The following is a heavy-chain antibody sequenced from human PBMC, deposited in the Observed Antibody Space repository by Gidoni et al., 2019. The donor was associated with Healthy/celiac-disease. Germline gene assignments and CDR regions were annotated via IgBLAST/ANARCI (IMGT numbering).Heavy chain of an antibody. CDR1: GGSISSYY. Sequence: QVQLQESGPGLVKPSETLSLTCTVSGGSISSYYWRWIRQPPGKGLEWIGYIYYSGSTNYNPSLKSRVTRSVDTSKNQCSLMLSSVTAADTAVYYWARQGRYYDILTGYYNAWFDPWGQGTLVTVSS. V-gene: IGHV4-59*08. D-gene: IGHD3-9*01. CDR3: ARQGRYYDILTGYYNAWFDP. J-gene: IGHJ5*02. CDR2: IYYSGST.